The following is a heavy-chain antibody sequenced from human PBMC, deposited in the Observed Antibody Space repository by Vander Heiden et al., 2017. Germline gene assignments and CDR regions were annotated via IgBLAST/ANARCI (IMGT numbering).Heavy chain of an antibody. D-gene: IGHD5-18*01. Sequence: QVQLQESGPGLVKPSETLSLTCTVSGGSIRTYYWSWIRQPPGKGLELIGYIYNSGSANYNPSLKSRVTISLDTSKNQFSLKLTSVTAADTAVYYCASRGYSFGTYYYYAMDVWGQGTRVSVSS. V-gene: IGHV4-59*01. CDR2: IYNSGSA. CDR1: GGSIRTYY. CDR3: ASRGYSFGTYYYYAMDV. J-gene: IGHJ6*02.